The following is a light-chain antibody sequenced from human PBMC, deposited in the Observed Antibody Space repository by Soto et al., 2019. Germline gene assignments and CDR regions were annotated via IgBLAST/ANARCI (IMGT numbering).Light chain of an antibody. CDR1: QSLLDSSGYNF. CDR2: LGS. V-gene: IGKV2-28*01. Sequence: DTVMTQSPLSLPVTPGEPASISCRSSQSLLDSSGYNFVDWYLQKPGQSPQLLIYLGSNRASGVPDRFSGSGSGTDATLKISSVGAEDVGVYYCMQVLKLPPTFGQGTKLEIK. CDR3: MQVLKLPPT. J-gene: IGKJ2*01.